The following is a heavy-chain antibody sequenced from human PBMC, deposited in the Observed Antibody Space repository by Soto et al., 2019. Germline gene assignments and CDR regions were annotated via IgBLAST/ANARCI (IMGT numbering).Heavy chain of an antibody. J-gene: IGHJ6*01. D-gene: IGHD2-15*01. Sequence: QVVVSGGGLVTPGESLSLSCVDSGIDFNPAWMDWVRQAPGTGLERVGRITSKGSGGTTDYSAPVKGSFTISRDDSKNSEYLQMNSIKIEARAVYLFANQRGPSGYSYYGSEVWVQGITVTVTS. CDR1: GIDFNPAW. CDR3: ANQRGPSGYSYYGSEV. CDR2: ITSKGSGGTT. V-gene: IGHV3-15*07.